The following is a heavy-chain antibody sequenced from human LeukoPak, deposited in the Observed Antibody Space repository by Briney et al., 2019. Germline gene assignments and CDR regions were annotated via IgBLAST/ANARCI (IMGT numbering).Heavy chain of an antibody. CDR3: AKGRPYEGDIVVVPAATPTYYFDY. CDR1: GFTFSSYA. CDR2: ISGSGGST. Sequence: GGSLRPSCAASGFTFSSYAMSWVRQAPGKGLEWVSAISGSGGSTYYADSVKGRFTISRDNSKNTLYLQMNSLRAEDTAVYYCAKGRPYEGDIVVVPAATPTYYFDYWGQGTLVTVSS. D-gene: IGHD2-2*01. J-gene: IGHJ4*02. V-gene: IGHV3-23*01.